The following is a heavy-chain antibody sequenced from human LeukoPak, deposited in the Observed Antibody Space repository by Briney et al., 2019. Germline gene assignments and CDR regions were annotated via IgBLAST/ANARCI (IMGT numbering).Heavy chain of an antibody. D-gene: IGHD2-2*01. Sequence: GGSLRLSCAASGFTFSNYAMSWVRQAPGKGLEWVSAISSSGGSTYYSDSVKGRFTISRDNSKNTLYLQMHSLRAEDTAVYYCSCYDVYWGQGTLVTVSS. CDR1: GFTFSNYA. CDR3: SCYDVY. CDR2: ISSSGGST. V-gene: IGHV3-23*01. J-gene: IGHJ4*02.